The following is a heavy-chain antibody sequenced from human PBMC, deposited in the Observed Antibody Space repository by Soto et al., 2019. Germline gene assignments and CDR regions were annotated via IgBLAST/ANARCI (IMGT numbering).Heavy chain of an antibody. CDR3: ARDSKRGYSGYDKLDY. Sequence: QVQLQESGPGLVKPSETLSLTCTVSGGSVSSGSYYWGWIRQPPGKGLEWIGYIYYSGSTNYNPSLKSRVTISVDTSKNQFSLKLTSVTAADTAVYYCARDSKRGYSGYDKLDYWGQGTLVTVSS. CDR1: GGSVSSGSYY. V-gene: IGHV4-61*01. CDR2: IYYSGST. J-gene: IGHJ4*02. D-gene: IGHD5-12*01.